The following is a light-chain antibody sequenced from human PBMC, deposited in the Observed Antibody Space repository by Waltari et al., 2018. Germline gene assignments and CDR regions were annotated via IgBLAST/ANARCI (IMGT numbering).Light chain of an antibody. CDR1: QSISKY. J-gene: IGKJ1*01. V-gene: IGKV3-20*01. CDR3: QKYGSLPAT. Sequence: EIMLTQSPGTLSLSPGERATLSCRASQSISKYLAWYQQKPGQAPSLLIYDASSRATGIPDRFSGSGSGTVFSLTISRLEPEDFAVYYCQKYGSLPATFGQGTKVEIK. CDR2: DAS.